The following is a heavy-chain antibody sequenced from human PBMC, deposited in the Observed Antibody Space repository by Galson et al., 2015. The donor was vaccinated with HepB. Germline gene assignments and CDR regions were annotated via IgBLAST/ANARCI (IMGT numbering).Heavy chain of an antibody. CDR2: IYPRDSDT. CDR3: AANYYDSSGYYYGSRPGPWAFDY. V-gene: IGHV5-51*03. CDR1: RNNYANFW. D-gene: IGHD3-22*01. Sequence: QSGAEVKKPGESLKISCEGPRNNYANFWIGWVRQTPGGGLEWMGIIYPRDSDTRYSPSFQGQVTISADKSISTAYLRWNSLKASDTAMYYCAANYYDSSGYYYGSRPGPWAFDYWGQGTMVTVSS. J-gene: IGHJ3*01.